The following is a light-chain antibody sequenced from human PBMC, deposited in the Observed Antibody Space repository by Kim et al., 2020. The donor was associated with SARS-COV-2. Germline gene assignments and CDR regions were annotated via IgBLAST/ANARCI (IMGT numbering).Light chain of an antibody. V-gene: IGLV1-47*01. J-gene: IGLJ2*01. Sequence: GQRVTVSCSGGSSNIGSNYVYWYQQLPGTAPKLLIYRNNQRPAGVPDRFSGSKSGTSASLAISGLRSEDEADYYCAAWDDSLSVVVFGGGTQLTVL. CDR1: SSNIGSNY. CDR2: RNN. CDR3: AAWDDSLSVVV.